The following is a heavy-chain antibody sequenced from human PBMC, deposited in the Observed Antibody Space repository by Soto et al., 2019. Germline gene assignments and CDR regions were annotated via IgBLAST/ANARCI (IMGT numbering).Heavy chain of an antibody. Sequence: GGSLRLSCAASGFTFDSCVMSWVRQAPGKGLEWLSLNSGSGRYTDYADSVKGRFTISRDNSKNTLYLQMNSLRVEDTAVYYCAKDPPSERMQPDYGMDVWGQGTTVTVSS. CDR1: GFTFDSCV. V-gene: IGHV3-23*01. J-gene: IGHJ6*02. CDR3: AKDPPSERMQPDYGMDV. D-gene: IGHD6-13*01. CDR2: NSGSGRYT.